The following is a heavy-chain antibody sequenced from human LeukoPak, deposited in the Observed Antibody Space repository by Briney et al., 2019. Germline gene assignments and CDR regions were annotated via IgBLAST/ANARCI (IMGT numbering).Heavy chain of an antibody. D-gene: IGHD5-24*01. V-gene: IGHV1-69*13. CDR2: ITPIFGTA. CDR3: ARDWRDALDY. J-gene: IGHJ4*02. CDR1: GGTFSSYA. Sequence: GASVKVSCKASGGTFSSYAISWVRQAPGQGLEWMGGITPIFGTANYAQKFQGRVTITADESTSTAYMELSSLRSEDTAVYYCARDWRDALDYWGQGTLVTVSS.